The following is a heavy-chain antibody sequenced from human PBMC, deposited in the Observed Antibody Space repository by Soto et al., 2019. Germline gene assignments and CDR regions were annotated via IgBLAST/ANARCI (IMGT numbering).Heavy chain of an antibody. J-gene: IGHJ4*02. Sequence: LRLSCAASGFTFSSYGMNWVRQAPGKGLEWVSSISSDSTYIYYAESVKGRFTISRDNAKNSLYLQMNSLRVGDTAVYYCAKNRGRDYWGQGTLVTVSS. CDR3: AKNRGRDY. D-gene: IGHD3-10*01. CDR1: GFTFSSYG. V-gene: IGHV3-21*01. CDR2: ISSDSTYI.